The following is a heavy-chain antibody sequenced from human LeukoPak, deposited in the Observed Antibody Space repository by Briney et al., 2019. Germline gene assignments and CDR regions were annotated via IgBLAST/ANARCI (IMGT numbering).Heavy chain of an antibody. Sequence: SETLSLTCAVYGGSFSGYYWSWIRQPPGKGLEWIGEINHSGSTNYNPSLKSRVTISVDTSKNQFSLKLSSATAADTAVYYCARVSWHLSDAFDIWGQGTMVTVSS. V-gene: IGHV4-34*01. CDR2: INHSGST. J-gene: IGHJ3*02. CDR3: ARVSWHLSDAFDI. CDR1: GGSFSGYY. D-gene: IGHD6-13*01.